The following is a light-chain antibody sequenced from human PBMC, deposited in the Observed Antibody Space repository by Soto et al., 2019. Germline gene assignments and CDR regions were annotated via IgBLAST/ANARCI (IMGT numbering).Light chain of an antibody. V-gene: IGKV3-20*01. CDR2: GSS. J-gene: IGKJ2*01. CDR1: QSVTNKY. CDR3: QQYGSSPPYT. Sequence: EVVLTQSPGTLSLSPGERATLSCRASQSVTNKYLAWYQQKPGQAPRLLIFGSSDRATGIPDMFRGSGSGTDFTLIISRLEPEDFAVYYCQQYGSSPPYTFGQGTKLEI.